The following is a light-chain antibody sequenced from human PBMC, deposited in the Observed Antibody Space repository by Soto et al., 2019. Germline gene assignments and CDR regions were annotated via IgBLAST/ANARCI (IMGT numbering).Light chain of an antibody. CDR2: GAS. J-gene: IGKJ1*01. V-gene: IGKV3-20*01. CDR3: QQYGHSLWT. Sequence: EIVLARSPVTLCLSPGERASLSCRASQSVSSGHLAWYQQKPGQAPRLLIYGASSRATGIPDRFSGSGSGTDFTLTISRLEPEDYAVYYCQQYGHSLWTFGQGTKVDIK. CDR1: QSVSSGH.